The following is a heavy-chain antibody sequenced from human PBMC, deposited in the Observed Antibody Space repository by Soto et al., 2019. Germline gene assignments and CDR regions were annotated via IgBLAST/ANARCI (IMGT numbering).Heavy chain of an antibody. Sequence: ASVKVSCKASGYTFTSYGISWVRQAPGQGLEWMGWISAYNGNTNYAQKLQGRVTMTTDTSTSTAYMELRSLRSDDTAVCYCARDYSAYVWGSYHGFDYWGQGTLVTVSS. CDR2: ISAYNGNT. V-gene: IGHV1-18*04. J-gene: IGHJ4*02. CDR1: GYTFTSYG. CDR3: ARDYSAYVWGSYHGFDY. D-gene: IGHD3-16*02.